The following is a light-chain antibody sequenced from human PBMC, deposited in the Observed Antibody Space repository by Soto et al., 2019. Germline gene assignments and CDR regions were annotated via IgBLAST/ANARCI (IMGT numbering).Light chain of an antibody. CDR1: QSVSSSY. V-gene: IGKV3-20*01. Sequence: EVVLTQSPGTLSLSPGERATLSCRASQSVSSSYLAWYQQKPGQAPRLLIYGTSISATGIPDRFSGNGSGTDFTLTISRLEPEDFAVYYCQQYASSSWTFGQGTKVEIK. CDR3: QQYASSSWT. J-gene: IGKJ1*01. CDR2: GTS.